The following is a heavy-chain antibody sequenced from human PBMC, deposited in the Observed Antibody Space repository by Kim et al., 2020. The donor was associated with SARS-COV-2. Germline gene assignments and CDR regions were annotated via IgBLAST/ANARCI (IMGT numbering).Heavy chain of an antibody. CDR3: ARVRKVATIEY. Sequence: THTTPSLKSRVTISVDTSKNQFSLKLSSVTAADTAVYYCARVRKVATIEYWGQGTLVTVSS. J-gene: IGHJ4*02. V-gene: IGHV4-39*07. CDR2: T. D-gene: IGHD5-12*01.